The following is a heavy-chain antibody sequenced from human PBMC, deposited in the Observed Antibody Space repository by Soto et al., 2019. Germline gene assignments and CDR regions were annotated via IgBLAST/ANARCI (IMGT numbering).Heavy chain of an antibody. CDR2: IYYSGST. D-gene: IGHD6-19*01. CDR3: ARHRSVAYCFDP. CDR1: GGSISSSSYY. J-gene: IGHJ5*02. V-gene: IGHV4-39*01. Sequence: QLQLQEAGPGLVKPSETLSLTCPVSGGSISSSSYYWGWIRQPPGMGLAWIGSIYYSGSTYYNPSLKTRVTIPVDTSKNQFSLKLSSVTAADTAVYYCARHRSVAYCFDPWGQGTLVTVSS.